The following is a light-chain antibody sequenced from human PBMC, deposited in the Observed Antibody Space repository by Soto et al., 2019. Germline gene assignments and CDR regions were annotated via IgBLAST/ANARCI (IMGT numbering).Light chain of an antibody. Sequence: QSVLTQPASVSGSPGQSITISCTGTSSDVGHNKYGSRYQQYPGKVPKLLVNKVSNRHSGVSNRFSGSKSGNTASLTISGRLAEDEADYYCCSYAGTDTPFVFGTGTKVTVL. J-gene: IGLJ1*01. CDR2: KVS. CDR3: CSYAGTDTPFV. V-gene: IGLV2-14*01. CDR1: SSDVGHNKY.